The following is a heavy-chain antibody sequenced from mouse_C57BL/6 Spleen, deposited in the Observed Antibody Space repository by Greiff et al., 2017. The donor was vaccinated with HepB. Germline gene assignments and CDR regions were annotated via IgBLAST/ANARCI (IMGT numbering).Heavy chain of an antibody. Sequence: EVQVVESGGGLVKPGGSLKLSCAASGFTFSDYGMHWVRQAPEKGLEWVADISSGSSTIYYADTVKGRFTISRDNAKNTLFLQMTSLRSEDTAMYYCARGHYSIYFDYWGQGTTLTVSS. CDR2: ISSGSSTI. J-gene: IGHJ2*01. CDR1: GFTFSDYG. V-gene: IGHV5-17*01. D-gene: IGHD2-5*01. CDR3: ARGHYSIYFDY.